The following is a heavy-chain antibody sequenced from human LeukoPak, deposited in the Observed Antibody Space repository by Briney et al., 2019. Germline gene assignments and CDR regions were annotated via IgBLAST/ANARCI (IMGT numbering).Heavy chain of an antibody. D-gene: IGHD2-21*01. Sequence: GGSLRLSCAASGFTVSSSYMSWVRQAPGKGLEWVSVFYSGGKTYYTDSVKGRFTISRDNSKNTLYLQMNSLRAEDTAVYYCARGTWGYSRFDYWGQGTLVTVSS. CDR2: FYSGGKT. J-gene: IGHJ4*02. CDR1: GFTVSSSY. CDR3: ARGTWGYSRFDY. V-gene: IGHV3-53*01.